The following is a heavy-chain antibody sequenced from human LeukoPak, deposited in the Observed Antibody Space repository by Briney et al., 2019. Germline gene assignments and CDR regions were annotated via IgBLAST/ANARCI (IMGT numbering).Heavy chain of an antibody. J-gene: IGHJ4*02. V-gene: IGHV3-21*01. D-gene: IGHD4-17*01. Sequence: GGSLRLSCAASGFTFSSYSMNWVRQAPGKGLEWVSSISSSSSYIYYADSVKGRFTISRDNAKNSLYLQMNSLRAADTAVYSCARAGGYGDPRGDYWGQGTPVTVSS. CDR3: ARAGGYGDPRGDY. CDR2: ISSSSSYI. CDR1: GFTFSSYS.